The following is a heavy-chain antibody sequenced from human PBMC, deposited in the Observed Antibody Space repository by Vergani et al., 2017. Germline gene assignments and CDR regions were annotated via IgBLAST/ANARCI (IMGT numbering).Heavy chain of an antibody. Sequence: QVLLVQSGAEVKKPGASVRVSCKTSGYTFTNYYIHWVRPAPGQGLEWMGIINPSGVSTTYAQQFHGRLTMTRETSTSTVDMDMSNLRSEDTALYYCSRPHGDILPPDPRLLDYWGQGTLVTVSS. J-gene: IGHJ4*02. D-gene: IGHD4-17*01. CDR2: INPSGVST. CDR3: SRPHGDILPPDPRLLDY. CDR1: GYTFTNYY. V-gene: IGHV1-46*03.